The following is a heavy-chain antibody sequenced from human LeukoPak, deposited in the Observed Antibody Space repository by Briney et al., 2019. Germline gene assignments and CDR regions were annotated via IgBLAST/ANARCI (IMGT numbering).Heavy chain of an antibody. CDR3: AKDEMLDFDY. D-gene: IGHD5-24*01. V-gene: IGHV3-23*01. Sequence: GGPLRLSCAASGFTFSSYAMSWVRQAPGKGLEWVSAISGSGGSTYYADSVKGRFTISRDNSKNTLYLRMNSLRAEDTAVYYCAKDEMLDFDYWGQGTLVTVSS. CDR1: GFTFSSYA. J-gene: IGHJ4*02. CDR2: ISGSGGST.